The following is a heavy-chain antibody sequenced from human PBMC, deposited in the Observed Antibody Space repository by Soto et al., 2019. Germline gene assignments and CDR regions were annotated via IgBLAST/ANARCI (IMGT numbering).Heavy chain of an antibody. J-gene: IGHJ4*02. Sequence: SVRVSCKASGGTFSSYAISWVRQAPGQGLEWMGGIIPIFGTANYAQKFPGRVTITADESTSTAYMELSSLRSEDTAVYYCASFNRLGYFDYWGQGTLVTVSS. CDR3: ASFNRLGYFDY. V-gene: IGHV1-69*13. CDR1: GGTFSSYA. CDR2: IIPIFGTA.